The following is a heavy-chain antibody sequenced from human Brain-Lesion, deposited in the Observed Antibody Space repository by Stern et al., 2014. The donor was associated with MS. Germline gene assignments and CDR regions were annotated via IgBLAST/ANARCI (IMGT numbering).Heavy chain of an antibody. CDR2: IFNSGST. Sequence: VQLVESGPGLVKPSQTLSLSCTVSGGSISSGGYYWSWIRQPAGKGLEWIGRIFNSGSTSYNPSLKSRVTISIATPKNHFSLRRNPMTAADTAVYYCARGRVVPGFQYYATDVWGQGTTVIVSS. CDR1: GGSISSGGYY. V-gene: IGHV4-61*02. D-gene: IGHD2-2*01. J-gene: IGHJ6*02. CDR3: ARGRVVPGFQYYATDV.